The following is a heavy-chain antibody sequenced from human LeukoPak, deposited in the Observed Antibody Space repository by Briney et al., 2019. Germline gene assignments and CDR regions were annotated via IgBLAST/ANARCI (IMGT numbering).Heavy chain of an antibody. J-gene: IGHJ5*02. V-gene: IGHV3-48*03. CDR1: GFTFSSYE. Sequence: GGSLRLSCAASGFTFSSYEMNWVRQAPGKGLEWVSYISSSGSTIYYADSVKGRFTISRDNAKNSLYLQMNSLRAEDTAVYYCARGITVPGSDNWFDPWGQGTLVTVSS. CDR2: ISSSGSTI. D-gene: IGHD3-3*01. CDR3: ARGITVPGSDNWFDP.